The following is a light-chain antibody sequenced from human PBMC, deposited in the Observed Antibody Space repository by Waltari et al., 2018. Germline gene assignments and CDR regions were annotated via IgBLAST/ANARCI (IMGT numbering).Light chain of an antibody. Sequence: AIQMTQSPSSLSASVGDRVTIICRASQGIRNDLGWYQKKPGKAPKLLIYAASSLQTGVPSRFSGSRSGTDYTLPISCLQPEDFATYYCLQDYDYPRTFGQGTKVEIK. CDR1: QGIRND. CDR2: AAS. CDR3: LQDYDYPRT. V-gene: IGKV1-6*01. J-gene: IGKJ1*01.